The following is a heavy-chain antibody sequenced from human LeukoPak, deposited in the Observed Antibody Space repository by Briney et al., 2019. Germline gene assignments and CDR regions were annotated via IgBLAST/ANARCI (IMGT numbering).Heavy chain of an antibody. CDR3: VRDPSEVGAL. CDR1: GYTFTGYY. V-gene: IGHV1-2*02. Sequence: GASLKVSCKASGYTFTGYYMHWVRQAPGQGLEWMGWINPNNGGTNYAQKFQGRVTMTSDTSISTAYMELSRLRSDDTAVYYCVRDPSEVGALWGQGSLVTVSS. CDR2: INPNNGGT. J-gene: IGHJ4*02. D-gene: IGHD1-26*01.